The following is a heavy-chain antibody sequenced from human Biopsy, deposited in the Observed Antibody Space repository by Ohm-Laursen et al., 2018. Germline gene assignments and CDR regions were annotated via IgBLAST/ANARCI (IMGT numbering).Heavy chain of an antibody. J-gene: IGHJ3*01. CDR2: IYTIGDT. Sequence: SETLSLTWTVSGASMTGYFWTWGRQPAGKGLEWIGHIYTIGDTTYNPSLESRVTMSLDTSENQFSLKMTSLTAADTAVYFCAGEDEGLLRALDLWGQGTMVTASS. CDR1: GASMTGYF. CDR3: AGEDEGLLRALDL. V-gene: IGHV4-4*07. D-gene: IGHD3-3*01.